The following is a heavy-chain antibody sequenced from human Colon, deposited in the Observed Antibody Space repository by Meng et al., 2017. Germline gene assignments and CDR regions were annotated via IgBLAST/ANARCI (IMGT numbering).Heavy chain of an antibody. CDR3: ARDPLAVGPTDRGLDS. J-gene: IGHJ4*02. Sequence: QVQLQESGPLLVKPSQTLSLTLTVSGDSVSSNSYYWTWIRQHPGTGLEWIVYIYSGGISHYNPSLKSRITMSIDTSKNQFSLQLTSVTAADTAIYYCARDPLAVGPTDRGLDSWGQGTLVTVSS. V-gene: IGHV4-31*03. D-gene: IGHD1-26*01. CDR2: IYSGGIS. CDR1: GDSVSSNSYY.